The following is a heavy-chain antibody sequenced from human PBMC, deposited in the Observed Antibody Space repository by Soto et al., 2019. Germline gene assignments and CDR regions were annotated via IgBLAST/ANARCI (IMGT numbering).Heavy chain of an antibody. Sequence: SETLSLTCAVDGRSFSGYYWSWIRLPPGKGLEWIGEINHSGSTNYNPSLKSRVTISVDTSKNQFSLKLSSVTAADTAVYYCARGRGEYSSSSGSNWFDPWGQGTLVTVSS. D-gene: IGHD6-6*01. V-gene: IGHV4-34*01. J-gene: IGHJ5*02. CDR2: INHSGST. CDR3: ARGRGEYSSSSGSNWFDP. CDR1: GRSFSGYY.